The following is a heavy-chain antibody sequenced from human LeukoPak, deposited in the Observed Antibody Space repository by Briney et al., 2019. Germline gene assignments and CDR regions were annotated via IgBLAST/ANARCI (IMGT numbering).Heavy chain of an antibody. CDR3: ARAPSSIAARPKVYYYYMDV. CDR2: INHSGST. J-gene: IGHJ6*03. CDR1: GGSFSGYY. D-gene: IGHD6-6*01. Sequence: SETLSLTCAVYGGSFSGYYWSWIRQPPGKGLEWIGEINHSGSTNYNPSLKSRVTISVDTSKNQFSLKLSSVTAADTAVYYCARAPSSIAARPKVYYYYMDVWGKGTTVTVSS. V-gene: IGHV4-34*01.